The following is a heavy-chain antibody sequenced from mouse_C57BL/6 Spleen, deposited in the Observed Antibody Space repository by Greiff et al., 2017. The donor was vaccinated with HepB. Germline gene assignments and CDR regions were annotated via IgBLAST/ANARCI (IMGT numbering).Heavy chain of an antibody. Sequence: VQLQQSGAELVKPGASVKMSCKASGYTFTSYWITWVKQRPGQGLEWIGDIYPGSGSTHYNEKFKSKATLTVDTSSSTAYKQLSSLTSEDSAVYYCARWGLRRDAMDYWGQGTSVTVSS. J-gene: IGHJ4*01. CDR2: IYPGSGST. CDR3: ARWGLRRDAMDY. D-gene: IGHD2-4*01. CDR1: GYTFTSYW. V-gene: IGHV1-55*01.